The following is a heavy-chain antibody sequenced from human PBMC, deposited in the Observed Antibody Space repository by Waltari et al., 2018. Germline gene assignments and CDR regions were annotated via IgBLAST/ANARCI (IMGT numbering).Heavy chain of an antibody. CDR3: ARDVGIAARPGMYYFDY. D-gene: IGHD6-6*01. CDR2: INPNSGGT. CDR1: GYTFTGYY. J-gene: IGHJ4*02. V-gene: IGHV1-2*06. Sequence: QVQLVQSGAEVKKPGASVKVSCKASGYTFTGYYMHWVRPAPGQGLEWMGRINPNSGGTNYAQKFQGRVTMTRDTSISTAYMELSRLRSDDTAVYYCARDVGIAARPGMYYFDYWGQGTLVTVSS.